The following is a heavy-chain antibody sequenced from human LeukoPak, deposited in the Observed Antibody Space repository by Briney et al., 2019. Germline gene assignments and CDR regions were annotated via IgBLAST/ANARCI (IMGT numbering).Heavy chain of an antibody. V-gene: IGHV4-4*02. CDR3: ATPPPGYTGAFDI. CDR2: IYHSGST. J-gene: IGHJ3*02. Sequence: PSGTLSLTCAVSGGSITSSNWWSWVLQPPGKGLEWIGEIYHSGSTNYNPSLKSRVTISVDKSKNQFSLKLSSVTAADTAVYYCATPPPGYTGAFDISGQGTMVTVSS. CDR1: GGSITSSNW. D-gene: IGHD5-24*01.